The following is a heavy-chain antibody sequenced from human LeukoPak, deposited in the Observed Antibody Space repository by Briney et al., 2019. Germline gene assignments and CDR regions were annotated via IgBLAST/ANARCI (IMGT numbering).Heavy chain of an antibody. CDR2: INSDGSST. V-gene: IGHV3-74*01. Sequence: TGGSLRLSCAASGFTFNSYAMSWVRQAPGKGLVWVSRINSDGSSTSYADSVKGRFTISRDNAKNTLYLQMNSLRAEDTAVYYCARGPGDGYNWVQSWGQGTLVTVSS. J-gene: IGHJ5*01. CDR3: ARGPGDGYNWVQS. D-gene: IGHD5-24*01. CDR1: GFTFNSYA.